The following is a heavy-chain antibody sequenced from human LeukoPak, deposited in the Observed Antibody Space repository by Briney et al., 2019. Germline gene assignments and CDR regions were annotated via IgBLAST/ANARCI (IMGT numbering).Heavy chain of an antibody. Sequence: GGSLRLSCAASGFTFSSYAMSWVRQAPGKGLEWVSSISSSSSYIYYADSVKGRFTISRDNAKNSLYLQMNSLRAEDTAVYYCAKDAERYYYDSSGFVDYWGQGTLVTVSS. CDR1: GFTFSSYA. CDR2: ISSSSSYI. V-gene: IGHV3-21*01. CDR3: AKDAERYYYDSSGFVDY. D-gene: IGHD3-22*01. J-gene: IGHJ4*02.